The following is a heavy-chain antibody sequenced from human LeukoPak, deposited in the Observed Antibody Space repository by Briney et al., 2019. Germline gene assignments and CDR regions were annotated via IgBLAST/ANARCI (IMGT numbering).Heavy chain of an antibody. CDR1: GFTFSSYG. CDR3: ARDLYGVSHDY. D-gene: IGHD4-17*01. Sequence: GRSLRLSCAASGFTFSSYGMHWVRQAPGKGLEWVAVIWYDGSNKYYADPVKGRFTISRDNSKNTLYLQMNSLRAEDTAVYYCARDLYGVSHDYWGQGTLVTVSS. J-gene: IGHJ4*02. CDR2: IWYDGSNK. V-gene: IGHV3-33*01.